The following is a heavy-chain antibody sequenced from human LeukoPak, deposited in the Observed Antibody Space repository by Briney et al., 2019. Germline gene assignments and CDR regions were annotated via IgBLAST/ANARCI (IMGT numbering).Heavy chain of an antibody. CDR3: ATQTREYSGSYPIDY. J-gene: IGHJ4*02. CDR2: ISGSGGST. Sequence: PGGSLRLSCAASGFTFSSYAMSWVRQAPGKGLEWVSAISGSGGSTYYADSVKGRFTISRDNSKNTLYLQMSSLRAEDTAVYYCATQTREYSGSYPIDYWGQGTLVTVSS. CDR1: GFTFSSYA. D-gene: IGHD1-26*01. V-gene: IGHV3-23*01.